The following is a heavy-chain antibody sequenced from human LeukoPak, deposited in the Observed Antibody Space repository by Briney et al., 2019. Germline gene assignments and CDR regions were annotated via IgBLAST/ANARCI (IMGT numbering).Heavy chain of an antibody. J-gene: IGHJ4*02. CDR1: GFSVTSKY. D-gene: IGHD3-22*01. V-gene: IGHV3-53*01. CDR2: IYIDGNT. CDR3: AKESIMVIDYFDY. Sequence: GGSLRLSCAASGFSVTSKYMNWVRQAPGKGLEWVSVIYIDGNTYYADSVKGRFTISRDNSKNTLYLQMNSLRAEDTAVYYCAKESIMVIDYFDYWGQGTLVTVSS.